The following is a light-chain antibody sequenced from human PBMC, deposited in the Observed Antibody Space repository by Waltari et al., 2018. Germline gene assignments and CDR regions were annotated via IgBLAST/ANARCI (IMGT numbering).Light chain of an antibody. CDR1: QSISSY. Sequence: DIQMTQSPSSLSASVGDRVPITCRASQSISSYLNWYQQKPGKAPKLLIYAASSLQSGVPSRFSGSGSGTDFTLTISSLQPEDFATYYCQQSYSTPLLFGQGTKVEIK. J-gene: IGKJ1*01. CDR2: AAS. CDR3: QQSYSTPLL. V-gene: IGKV1-39*01.